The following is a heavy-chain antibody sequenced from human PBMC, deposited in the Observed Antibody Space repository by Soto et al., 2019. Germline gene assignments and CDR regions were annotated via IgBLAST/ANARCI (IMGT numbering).Heavy chain of an antibody. CDR1: GFTFDDYA. CDR2: ISWNSGSI. V-gene: IGHV3-9*01. CDR3: GKGLVWRRFKGRGDAFDI. Sequence: EVQLVESGGGLVQPGRSLRLSCAASGFTFDDYAMHWVRQAPGKGLEWVSGISWNSGSIGYADSVKGRFTISRDNANYYLYLQMNLLKAEDTALYYCGKGLVWRRFKGRGDAFDIWGQGTMVTDSS. D-gene: IGHD5-12*01. J-gene: IGHJ3*02.